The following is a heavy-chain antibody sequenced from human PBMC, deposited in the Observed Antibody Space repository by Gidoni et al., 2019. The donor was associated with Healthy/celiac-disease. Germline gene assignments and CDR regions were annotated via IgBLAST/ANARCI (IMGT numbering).Heavy chain of an antibody. Sequence: QVQLVQSGAEVKKPGASVKVSCKASGYTFPGYYMHWVRQAPGQGLEWMGRINPNSGGTNDAQKFQGRVTMTRDTSISTAYMELSRLRSDDTAVYYCARGAIAAAGDYYYYGMDVWGQGTTVTVSS. CDR1: GYTFPGYY. V-gene: IGHV1-2*06. J-gene: IGHJ6*02. CDR2: INPNSGGT. CDR3: ARGAIAAAGDYYYYGMDV. D-gene: IGHD6-13*01.